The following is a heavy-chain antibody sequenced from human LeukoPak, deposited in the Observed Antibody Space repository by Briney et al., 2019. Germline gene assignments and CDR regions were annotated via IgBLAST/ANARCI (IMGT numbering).Heavy chain of an antibody. CDR3: ARGQYTPMYYFDY. V-gene: IGHV3-23*01. J-gene: IGHJ4*02. CDR2: ISGSGLST. D-gene: IGHD2-2*02. CDR1: GLLFSKCW. Sequence: GGSLRLSCAASGLLFSKCWMSWVRQAPGKGLEWVSTISGSGLSTYYTNSVKGRFTISRDNSKNTLYLQMNSLRAEDTAVYYCARGQYTPMYYFDYWGQGTLVTVSS.